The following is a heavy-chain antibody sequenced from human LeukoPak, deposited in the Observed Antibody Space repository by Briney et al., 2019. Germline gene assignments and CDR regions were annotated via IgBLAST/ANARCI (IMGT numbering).Heavy chain of an antibody. J-gene: IGHJ4*02. V-gene: IGHV4-38-2*01. CDR2: IYHSGST. CDR3: ARRGGYFDY. CDR1: GYSISSGYY. D-gene: IGHD3-16*01. Sequence: SETLSLTCADSGYSISSGYYWGWIRQPPGKGLEWIGSIYHSGSTYYNPPLKSRVTISVDTSKNQFSLKLSSVTAADTAVYYCARRGGYFDYWGQGTLVTVS.